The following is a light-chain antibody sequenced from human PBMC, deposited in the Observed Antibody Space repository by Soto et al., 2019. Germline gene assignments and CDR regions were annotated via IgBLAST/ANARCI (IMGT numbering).Light chain of an antibody. CDR3: QKLNAYPLT. V-gene: IGKV1-9*01. J-gene: IGKJ4*01. CDR2: PAS. Sequence: DIQLTQSPSFLSASVGDSFTITGRASQGLSSSLAWYQQRPGKATQLLIYPASTLQSGVPARFSGSGSGTEFTLTISSLQSEDFATYYCQKLNAYPLTVGGGTKV. CDR1: QGLSSS.